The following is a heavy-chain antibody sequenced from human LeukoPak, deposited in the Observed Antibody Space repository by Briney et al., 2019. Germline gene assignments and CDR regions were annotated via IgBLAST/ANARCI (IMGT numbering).Heavy chain of an antibody. D-gene: IGHD6-19*01. Sequence: PSETLSLTCTVSGGSISSYYWSWIRQPPGKGLEWIGYIYTSGSTNYNPSLKGRVTISVDTSKNQFSLKLSSVTAAGTAVYYCASQPSLSSGWQFDYWGQGTLVTVSS. V-gene: IGHV4-4*09. J-gene: IGHJ4*02. CDR1: GGSISSYY. CDR3: ASQPSLSSGWQFDY. CDR2: IYTSGST.